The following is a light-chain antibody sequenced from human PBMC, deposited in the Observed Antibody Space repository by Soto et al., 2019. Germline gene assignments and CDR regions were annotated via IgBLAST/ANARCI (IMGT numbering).Light chain of an antibody. CDR3: QQRSNWPIT. J-gene: IGKJ5*01. Sequence: DIVLTQSPATLSLYPGERATLSCRASQSISNFLAWYKQKTGQDPRLLIYDASNRATGIPARFSVSLSGTDFTLTLSSLEPEEFAVDDGQQRSNWPITVGQGTRLEIK. CDR2: DAS. CDR1: QSISNF. V-gene: IGKV3-11*01.